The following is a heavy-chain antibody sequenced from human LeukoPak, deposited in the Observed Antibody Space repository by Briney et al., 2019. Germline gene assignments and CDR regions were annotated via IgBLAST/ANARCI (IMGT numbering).Heavy chain of an antibody. D-gene: IGHD6-19*01. CDR1: GFTFSSYW. Sequence: GGSLRLSCAASGFTFSSYWMSWVRQAPGKGLEWVANIKQDGSEKYYVDSVKGRFTISRDNAKNSLYLQMNSLRAEDTAVYYCARVAYSSGWYYFDYWGQGTLVTVSS. J-gene: IGHJ4*02. V-gene: IGHV3-7*01. CDR2: IKQDGSEK. CDR3: ARVAYSSGWYYFDY.